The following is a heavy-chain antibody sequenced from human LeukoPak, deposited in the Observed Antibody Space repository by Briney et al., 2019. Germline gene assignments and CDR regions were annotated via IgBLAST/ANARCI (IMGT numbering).Heavy chain of an antibody. Sequence: PSETLSLTCTVSTDSISSGYYWGWSRLPPGKGLGWIGSVYDTGITYYNPSLKSRFTISVDTSKNQFSLRLSSVTAAGTAVYYCARDRGYGDYAFEAWGQGTLVTVSS. V-gene: IGHV4-38-2*02. CDR3: ARDRGYGDYAFEA. CDR2: VYDTGIT. CDR1: TDSISSGYY. J-gene: IGHJ5*02. D-gene: IGHD4-17*01.